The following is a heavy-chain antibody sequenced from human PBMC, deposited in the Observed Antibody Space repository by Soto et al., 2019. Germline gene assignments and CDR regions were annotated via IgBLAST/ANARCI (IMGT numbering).Heavy chain of an antibody. D-gene: IGHD3-22*01. V-gene: IGHV4-31*03. CDR1: GGSISSGGYY. Sequence: QVQLQESGPGLVKPSQTLSLTCTVSGGSISSGGYYCSWIRQHPGKGLEWIGYIYYSGSTYYNPSLKSRVTISVDTSKNQFSLKLSSVTAADTAVYYCARDLGHQNYYDSTWGQGTLVTVSS. CDR2: IYYSGST. CDR3: ARDLGHQNYYDST. J-gene: IGHJ5*02.